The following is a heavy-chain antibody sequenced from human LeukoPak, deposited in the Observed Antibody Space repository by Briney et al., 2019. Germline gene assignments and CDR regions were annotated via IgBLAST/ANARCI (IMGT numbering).Heavy chain of an antibody. J-gene: IGHJ4*02. CDR3: AKGTAAVDY. Sequence: GGSLRLSCAASGFTFSTSAMSWVRQAPGKGLEWVSNISGSGGGTYYADSVKGRFTISRDNSKNTLYLQMNNLRAEDTAVYYCAKGTAAVDYWGQGTLVTVSS. CDR2: ISGSGGGT. CDR1: GFTFSTSA. D-gene: IGHD6-13*01. V-gene: IGHV3-23*01.